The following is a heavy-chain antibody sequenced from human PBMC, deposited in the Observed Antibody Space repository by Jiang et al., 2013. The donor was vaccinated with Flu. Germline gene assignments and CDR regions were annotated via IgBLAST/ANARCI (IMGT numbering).Heavy chain of an antibody. CDR2: TYYRSKWYD. D-gene: IGHD4/OR15-4a*01. V-gene: IGHV6-1*01. CDR3: ARAPVGIVGRLTTSLTT. CDR1: GDSVSSNTAA. J-gene: IGHJ4*02. Sequence: SQTLSLTCAISGDSVSSNTAAWNWIRQSPSRGLEWLGRTYYRSKWYDDYAISMESRITINPDTSKNQFSLQLNSVTPEDTAVYYCARAPVGIVGRLTTSLTTWGQGSLVTVSS.